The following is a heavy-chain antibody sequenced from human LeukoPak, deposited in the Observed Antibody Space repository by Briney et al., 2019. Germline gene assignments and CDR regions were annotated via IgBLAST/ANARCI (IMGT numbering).Heavy chain of an antibody. J-gene: IGHJ4*02. V-gene: IGHV4-4*09. Sequence: SETLSLTCTVSGGSISDYYRSWVRQPPGKGLEWLGYIYTSGSTNYNPSLKSRLTMSADPPKTLFSLRLSSVTAAATAVYYCASPRSPTSSSFIYSWGRGTLVSVSS. CDR3: ASPRSPTSSSFIYS. CDR1: GGSISDYY. CDR2: IYTSGST. D-gene: IGHD6-6*01.